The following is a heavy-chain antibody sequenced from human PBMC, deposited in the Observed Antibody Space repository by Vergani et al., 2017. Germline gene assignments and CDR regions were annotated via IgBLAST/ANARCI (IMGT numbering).Heavy chain of an antibody. CDR1: GFTFSSYA. D-gene: IGHD5-12*01. V-gene: IGHV4-4*02. CDR3: ARSSGRGYDLLDY. J-gene: IGHJ4*02. CDR2: IYHSGST. Sequence: QVQLVESGGGVVQPGRSLRLSCAASGFTFSSYAMHWVRQAPGKGLEWIGEIYHSGSTNYNPSLKSRVTISVDKSKNQFSLKLSSVTAADTAVYYCARSSGRGYDLLDYWGQGTLVTVSS.